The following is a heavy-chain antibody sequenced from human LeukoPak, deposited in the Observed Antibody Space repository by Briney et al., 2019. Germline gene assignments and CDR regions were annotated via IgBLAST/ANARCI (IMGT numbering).Heavy chain of an antibody. D-gene: IGHD3-3*01. Sequence: ASVKVSCKASGYTFTGYYMHWVRQPPGQGLEWMGWINPNSGGTNYAQKFQGRVTMTRDTSISTAYMELSRLRCDETAVYYCARGLRFLEWLLIDYWGQGTLVTVSS. CDR1: GYTFTGYY. V-gene: IGHV1-2*02. CDR3: ARGLRFLEWLLIDY. CDR2: INPNSGGT. J-gene: IGHJ4*02.